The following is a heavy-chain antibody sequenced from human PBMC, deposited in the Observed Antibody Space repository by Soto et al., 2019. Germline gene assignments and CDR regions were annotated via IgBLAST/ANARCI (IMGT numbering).Heavy chain of an antibody. CDR2: ISYDGSDK. CDR3: VIDVLSSHYSGMAV. D-gene: IGHD6-6*01. J-gene: IGHJ6*02. Sequence: GGSLRLSCAASAFTFSGSGMHWVRQAPGKGLEWLAVISYDGSDKYFADSVKGRFTVSRDNSKNTLFLQMNSLGAEDTAVYYCVIDVLSSHYSGMAVWGQGTTVTVSS. V-gene: IGHV3-30*03. CDR1: AFTFSGSG.